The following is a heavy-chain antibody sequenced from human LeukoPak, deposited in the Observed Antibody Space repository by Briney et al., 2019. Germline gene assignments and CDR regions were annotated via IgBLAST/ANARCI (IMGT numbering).Heavy chain of an antibody. D-gene: IGHD6-13*01. V-gene: IGHV3-53*04. CDR3: ASPSPGGPAAGLFDY. J-gene: IGHJ4*02. CDR1: GFIVNSNY. CDR2: VYTVGDT. Sequence: GGSLRLSCAVSGFIVNSNYMSWVRQAPGKGLEWVSVVYTVGDTYYADSVKGRFTISRHTSKTTLSLQMNSLKAEDTAVYYCASPSPGGPAAGLFDYWGQGTLVTVSS.